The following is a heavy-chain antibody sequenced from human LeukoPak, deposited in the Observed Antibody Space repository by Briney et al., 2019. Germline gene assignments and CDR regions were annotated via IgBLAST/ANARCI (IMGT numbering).Heavy chain of an antibody. CDR1: GFTFSTYA. V-gene: IGHV3-23*01. CDR2: IGGNGDST. Sequence: GGSLRLSCAASGFTFSTYAMSWVRQAPGRGLEWVSAIGGNGDSTYYTDSVKGRFTISRDNSKNTLYLQMNSLRAEDTAVYYXXXXXXXXXXXXYWGXGTLVTVS. J-gene: IGHJ4*01. CDR3: XXXXXXXXXXXY.